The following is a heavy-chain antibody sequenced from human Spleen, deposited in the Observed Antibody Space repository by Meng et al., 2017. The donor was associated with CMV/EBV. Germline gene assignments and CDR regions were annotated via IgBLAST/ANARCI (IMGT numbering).Heavy chain of an antibody. CDR1: GFNFSTYW. CDR2: INSDGSGR. V-gene: IGHV3-74*01. J-gene: IGHJ4*02. Sequence: GGSLRLSCTVSGFNFSTYWMHWVRQAPGKGLLWVSRINSDGSGRRYADSVKGRFTISRDNAKNTLFLQMDSLRADDTAVYYCARGAVKYCDSPTCYRPLVSWGQGTLVTVSS. CDR3: ARGAVKYCDSPTCYRPLVS. D-gene: IGHD2-21*01.